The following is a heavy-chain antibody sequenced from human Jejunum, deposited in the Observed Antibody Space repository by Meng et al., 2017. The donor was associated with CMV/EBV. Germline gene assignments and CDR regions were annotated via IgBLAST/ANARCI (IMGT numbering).Heavy chain of an antibody. V-gene: IGHV3-48*03. CDR1: GFAFSSLD. J-gene: IGHJ6*02. CDR2: IGTGSTK. Sequence: CAASGFAFSSLDMNWVRQAPGKGLEWVAYIGTGSTKYYADSLEGRFTVSRDDAKNSLYLQMNSLRGEDTAVYFCVRDPVLSGPDVWGQGTTVTVSS. CDR3: VRDPVLSGPDV.